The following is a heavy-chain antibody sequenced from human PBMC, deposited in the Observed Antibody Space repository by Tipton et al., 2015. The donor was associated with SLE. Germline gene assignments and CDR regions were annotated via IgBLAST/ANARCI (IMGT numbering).Heavy chain of an antibody. CDR3: ARARTVAGRGGWFDP. CDR1: GYSISSGYY. V-gene: IGHV4-38-2*01. D-gene: IGHD6-19*01. CDR2: IYHSGST. Sequence: TLSLTCAVSGYSISSGYYWGWIRQPPGKGLEWIGSIYHSGSTYYNPSLKSRVTISVDTSKNQFSLKLFSVTAADTAVYYCARARTVAGRGGWFDPWGQGTLVTVSS. J-gene: IGHJ5*02.